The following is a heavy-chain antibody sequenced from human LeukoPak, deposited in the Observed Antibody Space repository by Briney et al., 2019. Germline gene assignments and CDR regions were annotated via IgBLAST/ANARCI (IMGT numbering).Heavy chain of an antibody. CDR2: IYYSGST. Sequence: PSETLSLTCTVSGGSISSSSYYWGWIRQPPGKGLEWIGSIYYSGSTYYNPSLKSRITISVDTSKNQFSLKLSSVTAADTAVYYCARLPVAVWFGEYHYWGQGTLVTVSS. D-gene: IGHD3-10*01. CDR3: ARLPVAVWFGEYHY. J-gene: IGHJ4*02. CDR1: GGSISSSSYY. V-gene: IGHV4-39*01.